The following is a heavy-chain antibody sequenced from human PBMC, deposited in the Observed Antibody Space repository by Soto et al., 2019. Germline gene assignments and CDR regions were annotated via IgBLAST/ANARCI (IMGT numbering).Heavy chain of an antibody. Sequence: GGSLRLSCAASGFTFSSYGMHCVRQAPGKGLEWVAVISYDGSNKCYADSVKGRFTISRDNSKNTLYLQMNSLRAEDTAVYYCAKVVKEWLAWIDYWGQGTLVTVSS. CDR3: AKVVKEWLAWIDY. J-gene: IGHJ4*02. CDR1: GFTFSSYG. V-gene: IGHV3-30*18. CDR2: ISYDGSNK. D-gene: IGHD6-19*01.